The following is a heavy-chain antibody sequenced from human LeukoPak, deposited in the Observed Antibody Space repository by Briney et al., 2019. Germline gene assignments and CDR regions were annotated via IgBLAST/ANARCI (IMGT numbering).Heavy chain of an antibody. V-gene: IGHV3-49*04. CDR3: TRSEFIAALDGMDV. Sequence: GRSLRLSCTASGFTFGDYAMSWVRQAPGKGLEWVGFIRSKAYGGTTEYAASVKCRFTISRDDSKSIAYLQMNSLKTEDTAVYYCTRSEFIAALDGMDVWGQGTTVTVSS. D-gene: IGHD6-13*01. CDR1: GFTFGDYA. CDR2: IRSKAYGGTT. J-gene: IGHJ6*02.